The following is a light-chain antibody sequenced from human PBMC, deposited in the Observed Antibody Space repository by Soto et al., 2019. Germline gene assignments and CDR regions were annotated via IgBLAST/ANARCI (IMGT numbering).Light chain of an antibody. CDR1: QSVSSS. CDR3: QQHRSWPRIT. CDR2: GAS. Sequence: EIVLTQYPATLSLAPGERCALACMGSQSVSSSLAWYQQKPGQAPRLLIYGASNRATGIPHRFSGSGSGTDFALTISSLEPGDFAVSYCQQHRSWPRITFGPGTRLEIK. J-gene: IGKJ5*01. V-gene: IGKV3-11*01.